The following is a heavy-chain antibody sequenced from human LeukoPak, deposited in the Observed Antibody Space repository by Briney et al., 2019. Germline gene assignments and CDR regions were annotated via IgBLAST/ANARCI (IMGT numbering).Heavy chain of an antibody. CDR1: GGSISSDY. CDR3: ARGFYLDAFDI. J-gene: IGHJ3*02. Sequence: SETLSLTCTVAGGSISSDYWSWIRQPPGKGLEWIGYIYYSGSTNYNPSLKSRVTISVDTSKNQFSLKLSSVTAADTAVYYCARGFYLDAFDIWGQGTMVTVSS. CDR2: IYYSGST. D-gene: IGHD2/OR15-2a*01. V-gene: IGHV4-59*01.